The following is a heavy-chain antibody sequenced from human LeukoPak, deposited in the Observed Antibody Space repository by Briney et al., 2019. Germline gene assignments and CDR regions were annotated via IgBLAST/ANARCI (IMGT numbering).Heavy chain of an antibody. Sequence: GGSLRLSCATSGFTFSSYWMSWVRQAPGKGLEWVANIKQEGSERYYVDSVKGRFTISRDNAKNSLYLQMNSLRAEDTAVYHCARVRGDYYFDYWGQGTLVTVSS. D-gene: IGHD3-16*01. CDR2: IKQEGSER. CDR3: ARVRGDYYFDY. J-gene: IGHJ4*02. CDR1: GFTFSSYW. V-gene: IGHV3-7*05.